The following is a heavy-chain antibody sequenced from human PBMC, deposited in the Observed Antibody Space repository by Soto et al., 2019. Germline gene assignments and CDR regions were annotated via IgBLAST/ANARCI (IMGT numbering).Heavy chain of an antibody. J-gene: IGHJ4*02. V-gene: IGHV2-5*02. D-gene: IGHD2-2*01. CDR1: GFSLSTSGVG. CDR3: AHSLAPSTDRADEPITSFDY. Sequence: QITLKESGPTLVKPTQTLTLTCTFSGFSLSTSGVGVGWIRQPPGKALEWLALIYWDDDKRYSPSLKSRLTITQDTANTQVVLTMTSTSPVETATYYCAHSLAPSTDRADEPITSFDYGGQGTLVTVSS. CDR2: IYWDDDK.